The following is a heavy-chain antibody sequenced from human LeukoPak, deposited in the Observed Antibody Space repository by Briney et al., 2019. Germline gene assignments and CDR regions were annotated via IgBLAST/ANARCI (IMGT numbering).Heavy chain of an antibody. V-gene: IGHV4-59*08. CDR3: ARSRGLAGAATVIDY. CDR1: GGPISNYY. D-gene: IGHD6-25*01. Sequence: SETLSLTCTVSGGPISNYYWTWIRQSPGPGLEWIGYVYNSGITDYNPSLKSRLTISLDTSKNQFSLRLSSMTAADTAVYYCARSRGLAGAATVIDYWGQGTRVIVSS. J-gene: IGHJ4*02. CDR2: VYNSGIT.